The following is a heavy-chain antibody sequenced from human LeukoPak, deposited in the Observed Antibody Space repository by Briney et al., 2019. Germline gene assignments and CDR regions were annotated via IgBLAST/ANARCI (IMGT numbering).Heavy chain of an antibody. CDR2: IYYSGST. V-gene: IGHV4-39*01. D-gene: IGHD3-10*01. Sequence: SETLSLTCTVSGGSISSSSYYWGWIRQPPGKGLEWIGSIYYSGSTYYNPSLKSRVTISVDTSKNQFSLKLSSVTAADTAVYYCARHYPSTMVPHYWGQGTLVTVSS. CDR1: GGSISSSSYY. J-gene: IGHJ4*02. CDR3: ARHYPSTMVPHY.